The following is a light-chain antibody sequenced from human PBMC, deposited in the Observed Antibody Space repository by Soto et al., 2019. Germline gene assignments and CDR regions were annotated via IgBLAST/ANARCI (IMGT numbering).Light chain of an antibody. J-gene: IGKJ2*01. Sequence: DIQLTQSPSFLSASVGDRVTITCRASQGISSYLAWYQQKPGKAPKLLIYAASTLQSGVPSRFSGSGSGTEITLTISSLQTEDFATDYWQQRAYTHGYTFGQGNKLEIK. CDR1: QGISSY. V-gene: IGKV1-9*01. CDR3: QQRAYTHGYT. CDR2: AAS.